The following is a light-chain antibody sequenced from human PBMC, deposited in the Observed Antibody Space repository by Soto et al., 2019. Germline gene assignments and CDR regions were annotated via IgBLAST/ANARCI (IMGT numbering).Light chain of an antibody. CDR1: RSDVGRYNY. CDR3: SSYSTTSSPHVL. J-gene: IGLJ2*01. Sequence: QSVLTQPPSVSGAPGQRVTISCTGTRSDVGRYNYVSWYQQHPGKAPKLLIYEVTYRPSGVSTRFSASKSGSTASLTISGIQAEDEADYYCSSYSTTSSPHVLFGGGTKLTVL. CDR2: EVT. V-gene: IGLV2-14*01.